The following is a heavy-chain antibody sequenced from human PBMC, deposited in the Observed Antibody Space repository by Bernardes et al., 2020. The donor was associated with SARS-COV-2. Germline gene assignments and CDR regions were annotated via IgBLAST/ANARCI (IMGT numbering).Heavy chain of an antibody. CDR2: ISGSGGST. D-gene: IGHD5-18*01. J-gene: IGHJ4*02. CDR3: AKDSSARHTAMAHEGFGY. Sequence: GRSLRLSCAASGFTFSSYAMSWVRQAPGKGLEWVSAISGSGGSTYYADSVKGRFTISRDNSKNTLYLQMNSLRAEDTAVYYCAKDSSARHTAMAHEGFGYWGQGTLVTVSS. CDR1: GFTFSSYA. V-gene: IGHV3-23*01.